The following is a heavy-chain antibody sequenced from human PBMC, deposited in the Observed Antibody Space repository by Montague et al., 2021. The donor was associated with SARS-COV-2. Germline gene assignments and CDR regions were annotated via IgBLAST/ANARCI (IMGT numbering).Heavy chain of an antibody. CDR2: IYYSGST. V-gene: IGHV4-59*01. D-gene: IGHD2-2*01. CDR1: GGSISNYY. CDR3: ARARVVVPTTRNWFDP. Sequence: SETLSLTCTVSGGSISNYYWSWIQQPPGRGLEWIGYIYYSGSTXXXPSXXXRVTISLDTSKNQFSLKVTSVTAADTAMYYCARARVVVPTTRNWFDPWGQGTLVTVSS. J-gene: IGHJ5*02.